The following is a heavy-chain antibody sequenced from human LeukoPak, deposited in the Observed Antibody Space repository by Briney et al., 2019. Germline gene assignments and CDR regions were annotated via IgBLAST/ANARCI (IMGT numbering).Heavy chain of an antibody. CDR3: ARIAMGGGEWHFDS. D-gene: IGHD1-26*01. CDR1: GYTFTSYG. J-gene: IGHJ4*02. Sequence: GASVKVSCKASGYTFTSYGISWVRQAPGQGLEWMGWISAYNGNTNYAQKLQGRVTMTTDTSTSTAYMELSRLRGDDTAVYYCARIAMGGGEWHFDSWGQGTLVTVSS. V-gene: IGHV1-18*04. CDR2: ISAYNGNT.